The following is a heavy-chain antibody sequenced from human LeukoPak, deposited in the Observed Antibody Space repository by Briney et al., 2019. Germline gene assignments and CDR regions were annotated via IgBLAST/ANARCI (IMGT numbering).Heavy chain of an antibody. CDR2: INHSGST. CDR3: ARLYGSGSYLGNDY. J-gene: IGHJ4*02. V-gene: IGHV4-34*01. D-gene: IGHD3-10*01. Sequence: SETLSLTCAVYGGSFSGYYWSWIRQPPGKGLEEMGEINHSGSTNYNPSLKSRVTISVDTSKNQFSLKLSSVTAADTAVYYCARLYGSGSYLGNDYWGQGTLVTVSS. CDR1: GGSFSGYY.